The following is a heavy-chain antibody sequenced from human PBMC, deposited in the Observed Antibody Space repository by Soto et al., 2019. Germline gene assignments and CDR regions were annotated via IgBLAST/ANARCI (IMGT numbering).Heavy chain of an antibody. CDR2: ISGSGGST. Sequence: GGSLRLSCAASGFTFSSYAMSWVRQAPGKGLEWVSAISGSGGSTYYADSVKGRFTISRDNSKNTLYLQMNSLRAEDTAVYYCAKWDFDWLPESSGYYYYMDVWGKGTTVTVSS. D-gene: IGHD3-9*01. J-gene: IGHJ6*03. CDR1: GFTFSSYA. V-gene: IGHV3-23*01. CDR3: AKWDFDWLPESSGYYYYMDV.